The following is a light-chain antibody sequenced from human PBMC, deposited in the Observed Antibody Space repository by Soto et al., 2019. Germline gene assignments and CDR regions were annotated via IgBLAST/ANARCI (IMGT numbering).Light chain of an antibody. V-gene: IGKV1-27*01. Sequence: DIQLNQSPSSLSASVGDRVTLTCRVSQGIRNYLSWYRQKPGIVPNLLIYSASSLQSRLPSRFSGRGSGTYFTLTISSLQPEDVATYSGRRTCNAPRTFGGGTKVDIK. CDR2: SAS. CDR3: RRTCNAPRT. J-gene: IGKJ4*01. CDR1: QGIRNY.